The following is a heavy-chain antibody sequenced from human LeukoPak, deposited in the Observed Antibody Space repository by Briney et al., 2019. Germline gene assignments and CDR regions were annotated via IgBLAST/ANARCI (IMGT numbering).Heavy chain of an antibody. Sequence: PGGSLRLSCAASGFTFSSYAMSWVRQAPGQGLEWVALIWYDGSNKYYADFVRGRFTISRDNSKNTVYLQMNSLRVEDTAIYYCARDRPTGSYYSIDYWGQGTLATVSS. CDR1: GFTFSSYA. CDR3: ARDRPTGSYYSIDY. V-gene: IGHV3-33*08. CDR2: IWYDGSNK. D-gene: IGHD1-26*01. J-gene: IGHJ4*02.